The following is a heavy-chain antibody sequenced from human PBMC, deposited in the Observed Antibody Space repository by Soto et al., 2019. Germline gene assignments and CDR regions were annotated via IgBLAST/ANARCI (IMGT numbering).Heavy chain of an antibody. Sequence: ASVKVSCKASGYTFTSYYMHWVRQAPGQGLEWMGIINPSGGSTSYAQKFQGRVTMTRDTSTSTVYMELSSLRSEDTAVYCCARDIVGRNYDILTGYFPLWGQGTMVTVSS. J-gene: IGHJ3*01. V-gene: IGHV1-46*03. CDR2: INPSGGST. D-gene: IGHD3-9*01. CDR3: ARDIVGRNYDILTGYFPL. CDR1: GYTFTSYY.